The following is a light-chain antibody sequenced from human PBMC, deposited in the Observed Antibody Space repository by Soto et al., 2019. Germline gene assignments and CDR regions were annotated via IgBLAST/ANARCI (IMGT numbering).Light chain of an antibody. J-gene: IGKJ5*01. CDR1: QSISSY. CDR2: AAS. CDR3: QQSYSTPSIN. V-gene: IGKV1-39*01. Sequence: DIQITHSPSSLSASIVDSVTITFLASQSISSYLNWYQQKPGKAPKLLIYAASSLQSGVPSRFSGSGSGTDFTLTISSLQPEDFATYYCQQSYSTPSINFGQGTRLEIK.